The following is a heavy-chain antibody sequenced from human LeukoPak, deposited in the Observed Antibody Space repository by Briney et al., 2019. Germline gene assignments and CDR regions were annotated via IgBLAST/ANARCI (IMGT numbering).Heavy chain of an antibody. CDR2: IRYDGSNK. D-gene: IGHD3-22*01. J-gene: IGHJ5*02. CDR3: ARGLLYYYDSSGPDWFDP. CDR1: GFTFSSYG. Sequence: PGGSLRLSCAASGFTFSSYGMHWVRQAPGKGLEWVAFIRYDGSNKYYADSVKGRFTISRDNSKNTLYLQMNSLRAEDTAVYYCARGLLYYYDSSGPDWFDPWGQGTLVTVSS. V-gene: IGHV3-30*02.